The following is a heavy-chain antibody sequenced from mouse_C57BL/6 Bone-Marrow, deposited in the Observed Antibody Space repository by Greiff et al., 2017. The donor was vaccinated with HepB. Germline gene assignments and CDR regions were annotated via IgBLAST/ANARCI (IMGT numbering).Heavy chain of an antibody. J-gene: IGHJ4*01. V-gene: IGHV1S53*02. CDR1: GYTFTDHA. Sequence: QVQLQQSAAELVKPGASVKISCKASGYTFTDHAINWVRQKPERGLEWIGYISPGNGDIKYIEKLKGKATLTADKSSSTAYMQLNSLTSEDSAVYFCTTVRTMDYWGQGTSVTVSS. CDR2: ISPGNGDI. CDR3: TTVRTMDY. D-gene: IGHD1-1*01.